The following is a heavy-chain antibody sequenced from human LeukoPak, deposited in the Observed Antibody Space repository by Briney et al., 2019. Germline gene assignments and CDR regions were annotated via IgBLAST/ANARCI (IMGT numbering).Heavy chain of an antibody. CDR3: ASDRGISAAGTLFDY. Sequence: GGSLRLSCADSGLSASSLSWIRQAPGKGLEWVSRMSEDGSGTSYADSVKGRFTIYRDNAKNTVYLQMNSLRAEDTAVYYCASDRGISAAGTLFDYWGQGTLVPVSS. V-gene: IGHV3-74*01. D-gene: IGHD6-13*01. J-gene: IGHJ4*02. CDR2: MSEDGSGT. CDR1: GLSASS.